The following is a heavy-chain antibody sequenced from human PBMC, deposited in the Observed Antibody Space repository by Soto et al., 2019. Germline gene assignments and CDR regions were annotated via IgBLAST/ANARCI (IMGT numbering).Heavy chain of an antibody. CDR1: GGSISSYY. CDR2: IYYSGST. J-gene: IGHJ5*02. D-gene: IGHD6-13*01. V-gene: IGHV4-59*01. CDR3: ARALTDSSWYQMA. Sequence: SETLSLTCTVSGGSISSYYWSWIRQPPGKGLEWIGYIYYSGSTNSNPSLKSRVTISVDTSKNQFSLKLSSVTAADTAVYYCARALTDSSWYQMAWGQGTLVTVSS.